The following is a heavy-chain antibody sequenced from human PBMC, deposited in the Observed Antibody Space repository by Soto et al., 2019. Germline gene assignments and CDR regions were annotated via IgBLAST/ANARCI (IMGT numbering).Heavy chain of an antibody. Sequence: ASVKVSCKASGFTFISSAVQWVRQARGQRLEWKGWIVVGSGNTNYAQKFQERVTITRDMSTSTAYMELSSLRSEDTAVYYCAADPLPFYYYDSSGYPEYAFDIWGQGTMVTVSS. CDR3: AADPLPFYYYDSSGYPEYAFDI. D-gene: IGHD3-22*01. V-gene: IGHV1-58*01. J-gene: IGHJ3*02. CDR1: GFTFISSA. CDR2: IVVGSGNT.